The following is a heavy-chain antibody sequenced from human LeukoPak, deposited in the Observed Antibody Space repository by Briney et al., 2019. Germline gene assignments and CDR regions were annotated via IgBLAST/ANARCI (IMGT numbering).Heavy chain of an antibody. CDR2: IYYSGST. V-gene: IGHV4-30-4*01. CDR1: GGAFNSGDYF. J-gene: IGHJ4*02. Sequence: PSQTLSLTCSVSGGAFNSGDYFWSWVRQPPGRGLEWIGHIYYSGSTYYHPSLKSRLTMSVDTSTNQFSLKLTSVPAADTAVYYCARVPSPRSSFGPQYYFDYWGQGNLVTVSS. D-gene: IGHD6-13*01. CDR3: ARVPSPRSSFGPQYYFDY.